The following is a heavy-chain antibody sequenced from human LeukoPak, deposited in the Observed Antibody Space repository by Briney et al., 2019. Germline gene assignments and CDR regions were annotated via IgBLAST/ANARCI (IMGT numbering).Heavy chain of an antibody. CDR1: GYTFTSYG. CDR3: ARDSVVVPAAAHYYYMDV. J-gene: IGHJ6*03. V-gene: IGHV1-18*01. CDR2: ISAYNGNT. D-gene: IGHD2-2*01. Sequence: ASVKVSCKASGYTFTSYGITWVRQAPGQGLEWMGWISAYNGNTKYAQKLQGRVTMTTDTSTSTAYMEVRSLRSDDTAVYYCARDSVVVPAAAHYYYMDVWGKGTTVTVSS.